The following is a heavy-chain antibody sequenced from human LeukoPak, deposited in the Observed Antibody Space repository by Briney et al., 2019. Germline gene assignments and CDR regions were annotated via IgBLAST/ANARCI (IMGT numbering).Heavy chain of an antibody. V-gene: IGHV3-33*01. Sequence: GGSLRLSCAASGFTFSSYGMHWVRQAPGKGLEWVALIWYVGSKQYYADSVKGRFTISRDNSKNTLHLQMNSLRAEDTAVFYCARLIGWSRFDPWGQGALVTVSS. CDR3: ARLIGWSRFDP. CDR1: GFTFSSYG. J-gene: IGHJ5*02. D-gene: IGHD6-19*01. CDR2: IWYVGSKQ.